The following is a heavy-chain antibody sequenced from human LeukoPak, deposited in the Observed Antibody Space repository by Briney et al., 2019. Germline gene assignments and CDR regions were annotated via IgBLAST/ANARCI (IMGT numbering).Heavy chain of an antibody. CDR2: IYHNGSP. V-gene: IGHV4-39*01. CDR1: GGSISSNTYY. J-gene: IGHJ6*02. D-gene: IGHD4-17*01. CDR3: ARQGAVTSRRTHYYAMDV. Sequence: SETLSLTCTVSGGSISSNTYYWGWVRQPPGKGLEWVGSIYHNGSPYLNPSHKSRVTISVDASVYQFSLRLSSVTAADTAVYYCARQGAVTSRRTHYYAMDVWGQGTTVTVSS.